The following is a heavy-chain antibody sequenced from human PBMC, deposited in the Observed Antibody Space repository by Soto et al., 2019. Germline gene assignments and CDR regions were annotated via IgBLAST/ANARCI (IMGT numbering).Heavy chain of an antibody. Sequence: QVRLQQSGPGLVKPSETVSLTCDVSSVSITSSNWWTWVRQPPGKGLEWLGKISHSGTVNYNATLWSRVTISVDKPKNQLSLKLMSVTAADTAVYYCARDYDGFDYWGPGILVTVSS. D-gene: IGHD3-16*01. CDR3: ARDYDGFDY. V-gene: IGHV4-4*02. CDR1: SVSITSSNW. J-gene: IGHJ4*02. CDR2: ISHSGTV.